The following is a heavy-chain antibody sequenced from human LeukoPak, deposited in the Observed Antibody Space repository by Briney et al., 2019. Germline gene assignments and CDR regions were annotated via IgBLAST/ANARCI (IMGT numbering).Heavy chain of an antibody. CDR3: ASGESGWYRDYYGMDV. CDR2: INPNSGGT. D-gene: IGHD6-19*01. J-gene: IGHJ6*02. Sequence: ASVKVSCKASGYTFTGYYMHWVRQAPGKGLEWMGWINPNSGGTNYAQKFQGRVTMTRDTSISTAYMELSRLRSDDTAVYYCASGESGWYRDYYGMDVWGQGTTVTVSS. V-gene: IGHV1-2*02. CDR1: GYTFTGYY.